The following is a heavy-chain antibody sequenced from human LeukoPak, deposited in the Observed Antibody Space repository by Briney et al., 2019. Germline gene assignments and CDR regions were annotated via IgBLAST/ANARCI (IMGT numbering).Heavy chain of an antibody. CDR3: ARATNDAFDI. V-gene: IGHV4-34*01. CDR2: INHSGST. J-gene: IGHJ3*02. Sequence: SETLSLTCAVYGGSFSGYYWSWIRQPPGKGLEWIGEINHSGSTNYNPSLKSRVTISVDTSKNQFSLKLSSVTAADTAVYYCARATNDAFDIWGQGTMVTVSS. CDR1: GGSFSGYY.